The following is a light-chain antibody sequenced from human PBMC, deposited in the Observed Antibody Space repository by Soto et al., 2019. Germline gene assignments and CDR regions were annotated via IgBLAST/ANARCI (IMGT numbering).Light chain of an antibody. J-gene: IGKJ1*01. CDR2: KAS. CDR3: QQYNSYPWT. Sequence: DIQMTQSPSTLSASVGDKVTITCRASQTTSSRLAWYQQKPGKAPKLLIYKASTLESGVPSRFSGSGSGTEFTLTISCLQADDFAIYYCQQYNSYPWTFGQGTKVEIK. V-gene: IGKV1-5*03. CDR1: QTTSSR.